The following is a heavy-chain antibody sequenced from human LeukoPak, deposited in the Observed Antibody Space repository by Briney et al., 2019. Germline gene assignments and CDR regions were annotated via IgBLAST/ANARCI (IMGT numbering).Heavy chain of an antibody. CDR2: IYSGGST. V-gene: IGHV3-53*01. CDR1: GFTVSSNY. CDR3: ARDSGVDTAMVDV. Sequence: PGGSLRLSCAASGFTVSSNYMSWVRQAPGKGLEWVSVIYSGGSTYYADSVKGRFTISRDNAKNTLYLQMNSLRAEDTAVYYCARDSGVDTAMVDVWGKGTTVTISS. D-gene: IGHD5-18*01. J-gene: IGHJ6*04.